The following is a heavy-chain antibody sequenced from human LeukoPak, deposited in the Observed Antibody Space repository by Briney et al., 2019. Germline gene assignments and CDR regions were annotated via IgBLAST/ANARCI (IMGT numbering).Heavy chain of an antibody. V-gene: IGHV1-69*13. CDR1: GGTFSSYA. Sequence: SVKVSCKASGGTFSSYAISWVRQAPGQGLEWMGGIIPIFGTANYAQKFQGRVKITADESTSTAYMELSSLRSEDTAVYYCARVNPAPFRTTVVREFDYWGQGTLVTVSS. J-gene: IGHJ4*02. D-gene: IGHD4-23*01. CDR2: IIPIFGTA. CDR3: ARVNPAPFRTTVVREFDY.